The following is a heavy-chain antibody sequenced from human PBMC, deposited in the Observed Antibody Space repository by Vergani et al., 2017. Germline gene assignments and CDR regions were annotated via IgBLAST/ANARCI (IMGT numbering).Heavy chain of an antibody. V-gene: IGHV4-61*01. D-gene: IGHD3-10*01. CDR1: GGSVSSGSYY. CDR3: ARDLGYYGSPPLY. Sequence: QVQLQESGPGLVKPSETLSLTCTVSGGSVSSGSYYWSWIRQPPGKGLEWIGYIYYSGSTNYNPSLKSRVTISVDTSKNQFSLKLSSVTAADTDVYYCARDLGYYGSPPLYWGQGTLVTVSS. CDR2: IYYSGST. J-gene: IGHJ4*02.